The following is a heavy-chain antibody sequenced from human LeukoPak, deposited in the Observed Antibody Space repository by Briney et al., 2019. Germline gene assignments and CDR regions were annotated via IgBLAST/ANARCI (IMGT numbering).Heavy chain of an antibody. J-gene: IGHJ5*02. V-gene: IGHV3-74*01. CDR3: ARDLRTTNWFDP. Sequence: GGSLRLSCAASGFTFSNYWMHWVRQAPGKGLVWVSHINSDGRSTNYADSVRGRFTISRDNAKSTLYLQMNSLRAEDTAVYYCARDLRTTNWFDPWGQGTLVTVSS. CDR1: GFTFSNYW. D-gene: IGHD4-17*01. CDR2: INSDGRST.